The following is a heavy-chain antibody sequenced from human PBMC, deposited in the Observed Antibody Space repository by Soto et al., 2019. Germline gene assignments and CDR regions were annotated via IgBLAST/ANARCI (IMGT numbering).Heavy chain of an antibody. Sequence: SVNVYCKASGFTFTISAMQWVRQARRQRLEWIGWIVVGSGNTNYAQKFQERVTITRDMSTSTAYMELSSLRSEDTAVYYCAAPRGATTVTHDAFDIWGQGTMVTVSS. D-gene: IGHD4-17*01. J-gene: IGHJ3*02. CDR3: AAPRGATTVTHDAFDI. V-gene: IGHV1-58*02. CDR2: IVVGSGNT. CDR1: GFTFTISA.